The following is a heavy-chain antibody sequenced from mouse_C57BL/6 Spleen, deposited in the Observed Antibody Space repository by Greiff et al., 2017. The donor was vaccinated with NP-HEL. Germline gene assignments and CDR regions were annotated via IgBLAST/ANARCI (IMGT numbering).Heavy chain of an antibody. J-gene: IGHJ4*01. D-gene: IGHD4-1*01. CDR1: GYSITSGYY. CDR2: ISYDGSN. CDR3: AREELGYYYAMDY. V-gene: IGHV3-6*01. Sequence: EVQLVESGPGLVKPSQSLSLTCSVTGYSITSGYYWNWIRQFPGNKLEWMGYISYDGSNNYNPSLKNRISITRDTSKNQFFLKLNSVTTEDTATYYCAREELGYYYAMDYWGQGTSVTVSS.